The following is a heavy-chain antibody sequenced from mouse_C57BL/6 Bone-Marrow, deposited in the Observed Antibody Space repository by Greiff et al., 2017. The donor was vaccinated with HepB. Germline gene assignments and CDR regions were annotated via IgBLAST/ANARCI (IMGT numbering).Heavy chain of an antibody. Sequence: ESGPGLVKPSQSLSLTCSVTGYSITSGYYWNWIRQFPGNKLEWMGYISYDGSNNYNPSLKNRISITRDTSKNQFFLKLNSVTTEDTATYYCARGYGSREDYWGQGTSVTVSS. J-gene: IGHJ4*01. CDR2: ISYDGSN. V-gene: IGHV3-6*01. CDR1: GYSITSGYY. CDR3: ARGYGSREDY. D-gene: IGHD1-1*01.